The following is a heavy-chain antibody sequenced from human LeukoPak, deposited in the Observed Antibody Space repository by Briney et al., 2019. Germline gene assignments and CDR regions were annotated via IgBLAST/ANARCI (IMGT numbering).Heavy chain of an antibody. CDR3: AKGFAPGSYSYNDY. Sequence: GGSLRLSCAASGFTFSSYAMTWVRQAPGKGLKWVSSISAGGSSTYSADSVKGRFTISRDNSKNTLYLQMNSLRAEDTAVYYCAKGFAPGSYSYNDYWGQGTLVTVSS. CDR2: ISAGGSST. V-gene: IGHV3-23*01. D-gene: IGHD3-10*01. CDR1: GFTFSSYA. J-gene: IGHJ4*02.